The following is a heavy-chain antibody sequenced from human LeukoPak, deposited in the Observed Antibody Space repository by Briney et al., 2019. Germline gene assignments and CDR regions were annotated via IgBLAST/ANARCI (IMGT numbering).Heavy chain of an antibody. V-gene: IGHV3-21*01. Sequence: PGRSLRLSCAASGFTFTTYTMNWVRQAPGKGLEWVSSISGSTGHIYYADSVKGRFTISRDNTNNSLYLQMSSLRAEDTGIYYCARDPRGHCIGGSCYPLPDWFDPWGQGTLVTVSS. CDR2: ISGSTGHI. CDR3: ARDPRGHCIGGSCYPLPDWFDP. CDR1: GFTFTTYT. D-gene: IGHD2-15*01. J-gene: IGHJ5*02.